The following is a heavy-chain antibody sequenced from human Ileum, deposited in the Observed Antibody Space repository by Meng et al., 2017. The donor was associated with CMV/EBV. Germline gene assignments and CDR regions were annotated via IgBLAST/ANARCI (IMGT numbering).Heavy chain of an antibody. Sequence: GESLKISCVGYGFTFRSYWMTWVRQAPGKGLEWVATIKEDGSEKYYVGSVKGRFTISRDNAESSLSLQMNSLRAADTALYYCARDIQYGRVGFDFWAQGTLVTVSS. CDR1: GFTFRSYW. D-gene: IGHD4-17*01. CDR2: IKEDGSEK. V-gene: IGHV3-7*01. CDR3: ARDIQYGRVGFDF. J-gene: IGHJ4*02.